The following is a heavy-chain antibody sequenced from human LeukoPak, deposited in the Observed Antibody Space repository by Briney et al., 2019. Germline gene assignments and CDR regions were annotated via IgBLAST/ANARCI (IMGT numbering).Heavy chain of an antibody. CDR2: FDPEDGET. V-gene: IGHV1-24*01. CDR3: ATAVVVGDAFDI. CDR1: GYTLTELS. Sequence: ASVKVSCKVSGYTLTELSMHWVRQAPGKGLEWMGGFDPEDGETIYAQKFQGRVTMTEDTSTDTAHMELSSLRSEDTAVYYCATAVVVGDAFDIWGQGTMVTVSS. D-gene: IGHD1-26*01. J-gene: IGHJ3*02.